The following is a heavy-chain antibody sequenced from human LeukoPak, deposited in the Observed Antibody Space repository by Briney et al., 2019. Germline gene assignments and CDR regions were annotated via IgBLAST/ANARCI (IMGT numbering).Heavy chain of an antibody. D-gene: IGHD5-12*01. CDR1: GFTFSPYS. Sequence: GGSLRLSCEASGFTFSPYSMNWVRQASGKGLEWISYISTSTTTIYYANSVKGRFTISRDNAKKSLYLQMNSLRVEDTGVYYCARAKTINGANSVDGAFDLWGQGTMVTVSS. J-gene: IGHJ3*01. CDR3: ARAKTINGANSVDGAFDL. CDR2: ISTSTTTI. V-gene: IGHV3-48*01.